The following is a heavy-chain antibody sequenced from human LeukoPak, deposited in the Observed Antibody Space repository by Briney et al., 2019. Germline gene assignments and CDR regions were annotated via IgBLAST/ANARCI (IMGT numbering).Heavy chain of an antibody. J-gene: IGHJ6*03. CDR2: ISAYNGNT. D-gene: IGHD2-21*01. CDR1: GYTFTSYG. V-gene: IGHV1-18*01. CDR3: ARAAAYCGGDCPGYYYYYYMDV. Sequence: ASVKVSCKASGYTFTSYGISWVRQAPGQGLEWMGWISAYNGNTNYAQKLQGRVTVTTDTSTSTAYMELRSPRSDDTAVYYCARAAAYCGGDCPGYYYYYYMDVWGKGTTVTVSS.